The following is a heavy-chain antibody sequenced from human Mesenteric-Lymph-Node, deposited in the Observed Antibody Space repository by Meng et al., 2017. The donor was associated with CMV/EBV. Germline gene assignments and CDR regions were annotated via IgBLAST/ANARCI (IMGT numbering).Heavy chain of an antibody. Sequence: SETLSLTCTVSGGSIDSYYWSWIRQPPGKGLEWIGYMYYSGRVNYNASLQSRVTISMDTSKNQFSLKLTSVTAADTAVYFCARVRGYNWFDSWGQGTLVTVSS. CDR1: GGSIDSYY. J-gene: IGHJ5*01. D-gene: IGHD3-10*01. CDR3: ARVRGYNWFDS. V-gene: IGHV4-59*01. CDR2: MYYSGRV.